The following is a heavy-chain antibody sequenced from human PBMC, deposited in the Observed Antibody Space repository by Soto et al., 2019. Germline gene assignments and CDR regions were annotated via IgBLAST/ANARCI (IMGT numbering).Heavy chain of an antibody. V-gene: IGHV1-18*01. CDR3: ARSPSMSTLTTGWFDP. CDR1: GYSFTSYG. D-gene: IGHD4-4*01. CDR2: ISTYNGNT. Sequence: QVQLVQSGAEVKKPGASVKVSCEASGYSFTSYGMSWVRQAPGQGLEWMGWISTYNGNTNYAQKFQDRVTLTTDTSTTTAFMELTSLRSDDTAVYYCARSPSMSTLTTGWFDPWGQGTLVTVSS. J-gene: IGHJ5*02.